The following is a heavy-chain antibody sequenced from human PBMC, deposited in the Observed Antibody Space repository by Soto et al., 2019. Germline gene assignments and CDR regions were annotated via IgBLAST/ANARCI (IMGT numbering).Heavy chain of an antibody. V-gene: IGHV3-23*01. CDR1: GFTFNNYA. Sequence: GGSLRLSCAASGFTFNNYAMNWVRQAPGKGLEWVSSISSSGGTTYYADSAKGRFTISRDNSKNTLYLQVNSLRAEDTAVYYCAKALAAGSLRYCFDYWGQGALVTVSS. CDR3: AKALAAGSLRYCFDY. CDR2: ISSSGGTT. D-gene: IGHD6-13*01. J-gene: IGHJ4*02.